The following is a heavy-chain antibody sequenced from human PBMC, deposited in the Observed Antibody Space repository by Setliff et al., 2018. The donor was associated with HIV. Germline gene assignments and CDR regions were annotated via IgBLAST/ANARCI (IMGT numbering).Heavy chain of an antibody. CDR1: GYSFTTYA. J-gene: IGHJ6*03. Sequence: ASVKVSCKASGYSFTTYAISWVRQAPGQGLEWMGWISAYNGKTLYAQKFQGRVTMTTDTSTNTAYMDLRSLRSDDTAVYYCATSSRIYYYSYMDVWGKGTTVTSP. CDR2: ISAYNGKT. CDR3: ATSSRIYYYSYMDV. D-gene: IGHD2-2*01. V-gene: IGHV1-18*01.